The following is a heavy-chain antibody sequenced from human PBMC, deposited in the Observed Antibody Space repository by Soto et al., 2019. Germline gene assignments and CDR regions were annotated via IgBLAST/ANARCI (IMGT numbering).Heavy chain of an antibody. J-gene: IGHJ4*02. CDR1: GFIFSNFA. CDR3: TKGGIPRRYNIPKVDFDY. D-gene: IGHD1-1*01. Sequence: PGGSLRLSCAASGFIFSNFAMSWVRQAPGKGLEWVSAISGSGATTYYPDSVKGRFTISRDNSKNTLYLQMNSLRAEDTAVHYCTKGGIPRRYNIPKVDFDYWGQGSLVTVSS. V-gene: IGHV3-23*01. CDR2: ISGSGATT.